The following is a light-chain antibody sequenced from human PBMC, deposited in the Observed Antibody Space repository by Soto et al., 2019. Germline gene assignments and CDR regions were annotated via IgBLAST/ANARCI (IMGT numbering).Light chain of an antibody. CDR3: QQYNTFWT. J-gene: IGKJ1*01. CDR2: TAS. CDR1: QSISGW. V-gene: IGKV1-5*03. Sequence: DIQMTQSPSTLSASVGDRVTVTCRASQSISGWLAWYQQKPGKAPQVLIYTASSLQSGVPSRFSGSGSGAEFTLTISSLQPDDSATYYCQQYNTFWTFGQGTKVDI.